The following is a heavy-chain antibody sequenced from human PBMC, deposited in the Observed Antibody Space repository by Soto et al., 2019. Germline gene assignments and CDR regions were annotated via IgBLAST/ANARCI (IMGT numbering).Heavy chain of an antibody. V-gene: IGHV4-31*03. D-gene: IGHD2-21*01. CDR3: ARDGAGAYGRGWFEP. CDR1: GDSISRGGYY. Sequence: QVQLQESGPGLVKPSQTLSLTCTVSGDSISRGGYYWNWIRQHPRKGLEWMDYIYHSGSTNYNPSINSRVTISVDTFKNQLSLELSSVTATDTVNYYCARDGAGAYGRGWFEPWGQGMLVTVSS. J-gene: IGHJ5*02. CDR2: IYHSGST.